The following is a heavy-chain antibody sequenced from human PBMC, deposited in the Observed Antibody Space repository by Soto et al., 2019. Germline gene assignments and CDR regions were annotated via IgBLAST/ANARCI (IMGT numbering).Heavy chain of an antibody. CDR1: GGSISSYY. CDR3: ARGELELDFDY. Sequence: SETLSLTCTVSGGSISSYYWSWIRQPPGKGLEWIGYIYYSGSTNYNPSLKSRVTISVDTSKNQFSLKLSSVTAADTAVYYCARGELELDFDYWGQGTLVTVSS. J-gene: IGHJ4*02. CDR2: IYYSGST. V-gene: IGHV4-59*01. D-gene: IGHD1-7*01.